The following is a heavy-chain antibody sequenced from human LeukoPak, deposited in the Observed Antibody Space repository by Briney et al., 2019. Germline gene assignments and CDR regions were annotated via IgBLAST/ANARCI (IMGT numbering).Heavy chain of an antibody. V-gene: IGHV3-30-3*01. CDR1: AFTFSSFA. CDR2: ISYDGSNA. CDR3: ARELCCDGGRYFDY. D-gene: IGHD3-16*01. Sequence: GGSLRLSCAASAFTFSSFAMHWVRQAPGKGLEWVAVISYDGSNAYYANSVKGRFTISRDNSKNTLYPQMNSLRPEDTAVYYCARELCCDGGRYFDYWGQGTLVTVSS. J-gene: IGHJ4*02.